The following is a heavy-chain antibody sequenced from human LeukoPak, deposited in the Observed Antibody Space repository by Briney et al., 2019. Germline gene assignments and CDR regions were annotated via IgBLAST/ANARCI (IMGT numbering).Heavy chain of an antibody. J-gene: IGHJ4*02. CDR3: AKDGPTAYFDY. Sequence: GGSLRLSCAASGFTVSSNYMTWVRQAPGKGLEWVANIKEDGSEKYYVDSVKGRFTISRDNAKNSLYLQMNSLRAEDTAVYYCAKDGPTAYFDYWGQGTLVTVSS. CDR1: GFTVSSNY. CDR2: IKEDGSEK. V-gene: IGHV3-7*01. D-gene: IGHD5-18*01.